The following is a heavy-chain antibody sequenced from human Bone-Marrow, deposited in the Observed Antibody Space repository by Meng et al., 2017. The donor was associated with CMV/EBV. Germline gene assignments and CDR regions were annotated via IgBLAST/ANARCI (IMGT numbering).Heavy chain of an antibody. CDR2: IEQDDSED. J-gene: IGHJ3*02. CDR1: GFSISSLW. Sequence: GESLKISCVASGFSISSLWMSWVRQAPGKGLEWVANIEQDDSEDYHVDPVRGRFTISRDTAKNSVYLQMNSLRVDDTAVYYCARRGGGGYHNGAFDIWGRGTMVTVSS. D-gene: IGHD5-24*01. V-gene: IGHV3-7*01. CDR3: ARRGGGGYHNGAFDI.